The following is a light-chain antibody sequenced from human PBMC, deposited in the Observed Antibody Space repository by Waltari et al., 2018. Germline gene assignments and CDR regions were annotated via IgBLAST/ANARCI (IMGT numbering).Light chain of an antibody. CDR3: ASWDDSLNGPV. CDR2: RNN. V-gene: IGLV1-44*01. CDR1: RSNIGTNT. Sequence: QSVLTQPPSASGTPGQRVTISCSGSRSNIGTNTVHWYQQLPGAAPKVLIYRNNQRPSGVPDRFSGSKSVTSASLAISGLQSEDEAAYFCASWDDSLNGPVFGGGTTLTVL. J-gene: IGLJ3*02.